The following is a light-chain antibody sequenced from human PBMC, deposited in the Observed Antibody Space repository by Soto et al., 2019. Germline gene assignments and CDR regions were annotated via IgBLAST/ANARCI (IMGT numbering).Light chain of an antibody. CDR1: SSDVGTYNY. V-gene: IGLV2-11*01. CDR3: CSYAGSPRYV. Sequence: QSALTQPRSVSGSLGQSVTISCTGTSSDVGTYNYVSWYQQHPGKAPKVMIYDVSERPSGVPDRFSGSKSGNTASLTISGLQAEDEADYYCCSYAGSPRYVLGTWTKVTVL. CDR2: DVS. J-gene: IGLJ1*01.